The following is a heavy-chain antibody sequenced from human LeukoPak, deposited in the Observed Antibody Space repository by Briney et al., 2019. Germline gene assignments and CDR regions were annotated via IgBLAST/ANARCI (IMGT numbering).Heavy chain of an antibody. CDR2: IRSDGSDE. D-gene: IGHD2-2*01. CDR1: GFTFGSYG. CDR3: AKGIVTVPAVVDY. V-gene: IGHV3-30*02. Sequence: GGSLRLSCAASGFTFGSYGMHWVRQAPGKGLDWLTYIRSDGSDEYYADSVKGRFTISRDNSKNTLYLQMNNLRPEDTAVYYYAKGIVTVPAVVDYWGQGTLVTVSS. J-gene: IGHJ4*02.